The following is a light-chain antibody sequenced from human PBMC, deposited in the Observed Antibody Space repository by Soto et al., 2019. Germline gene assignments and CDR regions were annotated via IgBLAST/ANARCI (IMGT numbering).Light chain of an antibody. CDR1: QDINVY. Sequence: DIQMTQSPSSVSASIGDTVTITCRASQDINVYLNWYQQKPGEVPKLLIYSASTLHSGVPSRFTGSGSETDFTLTITSLQPEDLATYYCQHGYVAPYSFGQGTKVDI. J-gene: IGKJ2*03. V-gene: IGKV1-39*01. CDR2: SAS. CDR3: QHGYVAPYS.